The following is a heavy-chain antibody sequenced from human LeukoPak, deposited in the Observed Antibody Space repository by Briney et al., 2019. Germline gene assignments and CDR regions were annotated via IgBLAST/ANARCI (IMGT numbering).Heavy chain of an antibody. V-gene: IGHV4-59*01. J-gene: IGHJ5*02. CDR1: GGSISSYY. Sequence: SETLSLTCAVSGGSISSYYWSWIRQPPGKGLEWIGYIYYSGSTNYNPSLKSRVTISVDTSKNQFSLKLSSVTAADTAVYYCARDTKYYYDSSGFSVNWFDPWGQGTLVTVSS. D-gene: IGHD3-22*01. CDR2: IYYSGST. CDR3: ARDTKYYYDSSGFSVNWFDP.